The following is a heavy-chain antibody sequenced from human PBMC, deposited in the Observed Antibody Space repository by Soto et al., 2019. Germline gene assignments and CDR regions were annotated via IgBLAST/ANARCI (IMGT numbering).Heavy chain of an antibody. CDR1: GFTFSGSA. J-gene: IGHJ6*03. Sequence: SLRLSCAASGFTFSGSAMHWVRQASGKGLEWVGRIRSKANSYATAYAASVKGRFTISRDDSKNTAYLQMNSLKTEDTAVYYCTRLGEPPNYYGSGSYVPYYYYYMDVWGKGTKDTVSS. D-gene: IGHD3-10*01. V-gene: IGHV3-73*01. CDR2: IRSKANSYAT. CDR3: TRLGEPPNYYGSGSYVPYYYYYMDV.